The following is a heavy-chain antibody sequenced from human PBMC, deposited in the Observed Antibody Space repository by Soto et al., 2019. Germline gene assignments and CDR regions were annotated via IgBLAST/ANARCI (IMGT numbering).Heavy chain of an antibody. CDR2: IYYSGST. CDR1: GGSISSGGYY. Sequence: LSLTCTVSGGSISSGGYYWSWIRQHPGKGLEWIGYIYYSGSTYYNPSLKSRVTISVDTSKNQFSLKLSSVTAADTAVYYCAREVRYIVVVPAAIKGRNWFDPWGQGTLVTVSS. D-gene: IGHD2-2*02. CDR3: AREVRYIVVVPAAIKGRNWFDP. V-gene: IGHV4-31*03. J-gene: IGHJ5*02.